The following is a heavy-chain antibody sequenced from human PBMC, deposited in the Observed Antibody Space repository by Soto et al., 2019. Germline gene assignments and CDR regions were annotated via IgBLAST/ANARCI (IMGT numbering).Heavy chain of an antibody. CDR3: ARVSGSDYYGMDV. Sequence: QVQLQESGPGLVKPSGTLSLTCAVSGGSISSSNWWSWVRQPPGKGLEWIGEIYHSGSTNYNPSLETRVTISVHKSKNQFSLKLRSVTAADTAGYYCARVSGSDYYGMDVWGQGTTVTVSS. D-gene: IGHD1-26*01. V-gene: IGHV4-4*02. J-gene: IGHJ6*02. CDR2: IYHSGST. CDR1: GGSISSSNW.